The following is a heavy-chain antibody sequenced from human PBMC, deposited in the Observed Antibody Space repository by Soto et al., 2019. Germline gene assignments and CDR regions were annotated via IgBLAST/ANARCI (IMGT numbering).Heavy chain of an antibody. CDR2: INHSGST. CDR3: AKGFGGRLYGPGSDAFDD. D-gene: IGHD3-10*01. CDR1: GGSLSGYS. J-gene: IGHJ4*02. V-gene: IGHV4-34*01. Sequence: QVRLQHWGAGLLKPSETLSRTCAVYGGSLSGYSWSWIRQPPGRGLEWIGEINHSGSTNYNPSLKSRVTISVDTPKNQFSLNLPSVTAADTAVYYCAKGFGGRLYGPGSDAFDDWGQGILVTVSS.